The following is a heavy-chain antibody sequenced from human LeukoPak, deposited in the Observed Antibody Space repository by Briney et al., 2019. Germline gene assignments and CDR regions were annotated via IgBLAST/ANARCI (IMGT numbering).Heavy chain of an antibody. D-gene: IGHD3-22*01. J-gene: IGHJ4*02. CDR3: ARVVRGGSGYYYGFTGLDY. CDR1: GYTFTSYG. CDR2: ISAYNGNT. V-gene: IGHV1-18*01. Sequence: ASVKVSCKASGYTFTSYGISWVRQAPGQGPEWMGWISAYNGNTNYAQKLQGRVTTTTDTSTSTAYMELRSLRSDDTAVYYCARVVRGGSGYYYGFTGLDYWGQGTLVTVSS.